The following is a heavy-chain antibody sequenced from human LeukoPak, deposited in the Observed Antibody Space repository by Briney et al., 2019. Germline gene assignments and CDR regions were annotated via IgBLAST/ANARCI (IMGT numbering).Heavy chain of an antibody. CDR1: GGSISSSSYY. D-gene: IGHD6-13*01. Sequence: PSETLSLTCTVSGGSISSSSYYWGWIRQPPGKGLEWIGSIYYSGSTYYNPSLKSRVTISVDTSKNQFSLKLSSVTAADTAVYYCARVYNSSSWYWDYYYYGMDVWGQGTTVTVSS. V-gene: IGHV4-39*07. J-gene: IGHJ6*02. CDR2: IYYSGST. CDR3: ARVYNSSSWYWDYYYYGMDV.